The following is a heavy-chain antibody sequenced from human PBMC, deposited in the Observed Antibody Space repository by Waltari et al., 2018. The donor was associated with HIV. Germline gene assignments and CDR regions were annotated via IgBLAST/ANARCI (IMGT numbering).Heavy chain of an antibody. CDR3: ARVNSSGWSYYFDY. CDR1: GFTFSSYW. J-gene: IGHJ4*02. D-gene: IGHD6-19*01. CDR2: IKQDGSEK. Sequence: EVQLVDSGGGLVQPGGSLRLSCAASGFTFSSYWMRWVRQAPGKGLEWVANIKQDGSEKYYVDSVKGRFTISRDNAKNSLYLQMNSLRAEDTAVYYCARVNSSGWSYYFDYWGQGTLVTVSS. V-gene: IGHV3-7*01.